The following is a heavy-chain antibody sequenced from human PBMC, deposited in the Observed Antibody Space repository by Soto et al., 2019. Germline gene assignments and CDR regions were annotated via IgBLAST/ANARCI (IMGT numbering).Heavy chain of an antibody. CDR2: IIPIFGTA. CDR3: ARTKLWAYYYYYGMDV. CDR1: GGTFSSYA. Sequence: ASVKVSCKASGGTFSSYAISWVRQAPGQGLEWMGGIIPIFGTANYAQKFQGRVTITADESTSTAYMELSSLRSEDTAVYYCARTKLWAYYYYYGMDVWGQGTTVTVSS. D-gene: IGHD5-18*01. V-gene: IGHV1-69*13. J-gene: IGHJ6*02.